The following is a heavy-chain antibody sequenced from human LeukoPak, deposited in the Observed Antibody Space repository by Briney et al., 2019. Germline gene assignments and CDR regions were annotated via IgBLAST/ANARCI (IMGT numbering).Heavy chain of an antibody. J-gene: IGHJ5*01. V-gene: IGHV4-34*01. CDR2: INHSGDT. Sequence: SETLSLTCAVSSGSFSGSYWTWLRQPPGKGLEWIGEINHSGDTNYNPSLKNRATISLDTSKNRFSLAMTPLTAADTAVYYCARGDPSRYCTGGTCYSVQIWFDSWGQGTLVTVSS. CDR1: SGSFSGSY. D-gene: IGHD2-15*01. CDR3: ARGDPSRYCTGGTCYSVQIWFDS.